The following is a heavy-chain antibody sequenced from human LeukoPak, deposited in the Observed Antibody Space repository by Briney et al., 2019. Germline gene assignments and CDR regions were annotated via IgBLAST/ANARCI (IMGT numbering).Heavy chain of an antibody. J-gene: IGHJ4*02. Sequence: GEALKTACKGSGYSFTNYWIGWVRQMPGKGLELMWIIYPADSDTRYSPSFQGQVTISADKSISTAYLQWSSLKASATAMYYCARQAVAGIYYFDFWGQGALVTVSS. D-gene: IGHD6-19*01. CDR1: GYSFTNYW. CDR3: ARQAVAGIYYFDF. V-gene: IGHV5-51*01. CDR2: IYPADSDT.